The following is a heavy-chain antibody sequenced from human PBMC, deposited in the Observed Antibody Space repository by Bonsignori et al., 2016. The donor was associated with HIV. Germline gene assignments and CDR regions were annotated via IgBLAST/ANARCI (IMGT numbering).Heavy chain of an antibody. V-gene: IGHV3-21*01. Sequence: WIRQPPGKGLEWVSSISSSSSYIYYADSVKGRFTISRDNAKNSLYLQMNSLRAEDTAVYYCATSAGYSSSWTGDSGYWGQGTLVTVSS. J-gene: IGHJ4*02. CDR2: ISSSSSYI. CDR3: ATSAGYSSSWTGDSGY. D-gene: IGHD6-13*01.